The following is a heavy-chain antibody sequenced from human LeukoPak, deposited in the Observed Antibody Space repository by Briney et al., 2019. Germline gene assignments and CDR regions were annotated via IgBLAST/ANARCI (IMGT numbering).Heavy chain of an antibody. CDR3: ARRSYGMDV. CDR2: ISSTGSTI. J-gene: IGHJ6*02. V-gene: IGHV3-48*02. CDR1: GFTFSAYG. Sequence: GGSLRLSCAASGFTFSAYGTNWVRQAPGKGLEWVSYISSTGSTIHYADSVKGRFTISRDNVKNSLYLEMNSLRDEDTAVYYCARRSYGMDVWSQGTTVTVSS.